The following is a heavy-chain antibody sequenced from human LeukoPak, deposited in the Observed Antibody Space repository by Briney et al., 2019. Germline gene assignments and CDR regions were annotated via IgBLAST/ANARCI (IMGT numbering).Heavy chain of an antibody. V-gene: IGHV3-9*01. D-gene: IGHD5-24*01. Sequence: GRSLTLSCAACGFIFHHYPMHWVRQAPGKGREGVAGINLNSCRKGKADSVQGRFNLSIDNAKNSLYLQMNSLRAEDTALYYCAKDIGDGYNLFYFDYWGQGTLVTVSS. J-gene: IGHJ4*02. CDR2: INLNSCRK. CDR1: GFIFHHYP. CDR3: AKDIGDGYNLFYFDY.